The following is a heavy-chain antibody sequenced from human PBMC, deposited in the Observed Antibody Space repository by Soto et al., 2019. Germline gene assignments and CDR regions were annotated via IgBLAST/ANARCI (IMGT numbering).Heavy chain of an antibody. CDR1: GFTFSNYG. Sequence: EVQLLESGGNLVQPGGSLRPSCAASGFTFSNYGMNWVRQAPGKGLDWVSAISGGGTSPNYEDSVKGRFTISRDNSKNTLYLQMNSLRADDTALYYCAKSGIVATMRTFSWFDSWGQGTLVTVSS. D-gene: IGHD2-2*01. V-gene: IGHV3-23*01. J-gene: IGHJ5*01. CDR2: ISGGGTSP. CDR3: AKSGIVATMRTFSWFDS.